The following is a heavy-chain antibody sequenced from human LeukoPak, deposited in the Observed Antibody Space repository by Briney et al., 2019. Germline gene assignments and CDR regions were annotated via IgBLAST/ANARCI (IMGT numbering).Heavy chain of an antibody. Sequence: GGSLRLSCAASGFTFSSYWMNWARQAPGKGLEWVSVIYSGGGTNSADSVKGRFTISRDNSKNTLYLQMNSLRAEDTAVYYCARALTTLTYEGYWGQGTLVTVSS. D-gene: IGHD1-1*01. V-gene: IGHV3-53*01. CDR1: GFTFSSYW. CDR3: ARALTTLTYEGY. CDR2: IYSGGGT. J-gene: IGHJ4*02.